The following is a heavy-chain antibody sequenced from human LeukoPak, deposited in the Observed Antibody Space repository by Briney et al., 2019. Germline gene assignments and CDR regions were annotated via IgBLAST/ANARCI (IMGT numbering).Heavy chain of an antibody. Sequence: SGPTLVKPTQTLTLTCTFSGFSLSTSGVGVGWIRQPPGKALEWLALIYWNDDKRYSPSLKSRLTITEDTSKNQVVLTMTNMDPADTATYYCAHSLIPYDSSGYYYGGGGYYFDYWGQGTLVTVSS. CDR3: AHSLIPYDSSGYYYGGGGYYFDY. CDR2: IYWNDDK. D-gene: IGHD3-22*01. V-gene: IGHV2-5*01. CDR1: GFSLSTSGVG. J-gene: IGHJ4*02.